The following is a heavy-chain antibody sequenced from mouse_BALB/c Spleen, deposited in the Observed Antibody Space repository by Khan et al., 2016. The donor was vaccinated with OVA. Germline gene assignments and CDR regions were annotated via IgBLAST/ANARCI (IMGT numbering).Heavy chain of an antibody. Sequence: QIQLVQSGPELKKPGETVKISCKASAYTFTNYGMNWVKQAPGKGLKWMGWINTYTGEPTYTDDYKGRFAFSLETSASTAYLQLNNLKNEDMATYFCERGASYWYFDVWGAGTTVTVSS. J-gene: IGHJ1*01. CDR3: ERGASYWYFDV. CDR2: INTYTGEP. V-gene: IGHV9-1*02. CDR1: AYTFTNYG.